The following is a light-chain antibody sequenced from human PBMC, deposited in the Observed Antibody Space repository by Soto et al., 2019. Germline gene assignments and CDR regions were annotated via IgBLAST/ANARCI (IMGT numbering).Light chain of an antibody. CDR1: SSNIGGNA. CDR2: SNN. Sequence: QSVLTQPPSASWTPGQRVTISCSGSSSNIGGNAVNWYQQLPGTTPKLLIYSNNQRPSGVPDRFSGSKSGTSASLAISGLQSEDEADYYCAAWDDSLSGYVFGTGTKGTVL. V-gene: IGLV1-44*01. CDR3: AAWDDSLSGYV. J-gene: IGLJ1*01.